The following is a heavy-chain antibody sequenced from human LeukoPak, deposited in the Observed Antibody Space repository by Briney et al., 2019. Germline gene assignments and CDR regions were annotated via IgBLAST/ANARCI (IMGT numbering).Heavy chain of an antibody. D-gene: IGHD5-24*01. CDR2: IKTDGTNT. V-gene: IGHV3-74*01. CDR3: GGSEDGYIDY. CDR1: GFTFTRHW. Sequence: GGSLGLSCAASGFTFTRHWMHWVRQAPGKGLEWVSRIKTDGTNTIYADFVEGRFTISRDNARNTLYLQMSSRRAGDTAVYYCGGSEDGYIDYWGQGTLVTVSS. J-gene: IGHJ4*02.